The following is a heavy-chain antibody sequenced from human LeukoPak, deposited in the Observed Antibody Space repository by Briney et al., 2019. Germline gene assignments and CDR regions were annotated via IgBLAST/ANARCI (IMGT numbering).Heavy chain of an antibody. J-gene: IGHJ4*02. Sequence: SGGSLRLSCAASGFTFSSYWMHWVRQAPGKGLVWVSRINTDGSSTSYADSVKGRFTISRDNAKNTLYLQMNSLRAEDTAVYYCARVSSSSWWALDYWGQGTPVTVSS. CDR1: GFTFSSYW. V-gene: IGHV3-74*01. D-gene: IGHD6-13*01. CDR3: ARVSSSSWWALDY. CDR2: INTDGSST.